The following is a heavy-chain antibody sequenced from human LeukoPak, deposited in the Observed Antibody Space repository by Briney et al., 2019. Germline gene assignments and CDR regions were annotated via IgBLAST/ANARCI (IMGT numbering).Heavy chain of an antibody. D-gene: IGHD2-2*01. CDR2: ISSSGSTI. CDR3: ARDRGFCSSTSCYGNWFDP. Sequence: GGSLRLSCAASGFTFSDYYMSWIRQAPGKGLEWVSYISSSGSTIYYADSVKGRFTISRDNAKNSLYLQMNSLRAEDTAVYYCARDRGFCSSTSCYGNWFDPWGQGTLATVSS. V-gene: IGHV3-11*01. J-gene: IGHJ5*02. CDR1: GFTFSDYY.